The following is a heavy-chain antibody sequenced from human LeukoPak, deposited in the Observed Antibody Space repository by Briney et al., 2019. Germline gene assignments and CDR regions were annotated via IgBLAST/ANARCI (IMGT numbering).Heavy chain of an antibody. J-gene: IGHJ6*04. CDR3: ATRPLGPMDV. D-gene: IGHD3-3*02. CDR2: IYYIGNT. CDR1: GGSFSGYY. Sequence: SETLSLTCAVYGGSFSGYYWSWIRQPPGKGLECIGSIYYIGNTYYNPSLESRVTISVDTSKNQFSLKLSSVTAADAAVYYCATRPLGPMDVWGKGTTVTISS. V-gene: IGHV4-34*01.